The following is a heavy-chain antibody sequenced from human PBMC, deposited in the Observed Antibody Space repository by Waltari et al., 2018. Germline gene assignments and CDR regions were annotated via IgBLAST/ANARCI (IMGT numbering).Heavy chain of an antibody. D-gene: IGHD3-22*01. CDR3: AMSFDRTGYARRPSDY. Sequence: EVQLVESGGGLVQSGESLRLACAASGFNVGRHYLSWVRQSPGRGLGWVSVIYSGGNNYLADLVRGGLRISRDSSKNTLCLKMSSLRAEDTAIYYWAMSFDRTGYARRPSDYWGRGTQVTVSS. CDR2: IYSGGNN. CDR1: GFNVGRHY. V-gene: IGHV3-66*01. J-gene: IGHJ4*02.